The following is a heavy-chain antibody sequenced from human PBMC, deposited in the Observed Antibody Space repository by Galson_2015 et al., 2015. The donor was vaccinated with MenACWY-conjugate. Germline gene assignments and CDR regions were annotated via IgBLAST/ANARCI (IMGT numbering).Heavy chain of an antibody. CDR2: IGSTTDYT. Sequence: SLRLSCAASGFTVTAYYITWIRQAPGKGLEWLAYIGSTTDYTLYADSVKGRFTISRDKAKKSVSLQMNSLKDEDTAVYYCAQSPGADRQRNAFDIWGQGTMVTVSS. CDR3: AQSPGADRQRNAFDI. V-gene: IGHV3-11*06. J-gene: IGHJ3*02. D-gene: IGHD1-26*01. CDR1: GFTVTAYY.